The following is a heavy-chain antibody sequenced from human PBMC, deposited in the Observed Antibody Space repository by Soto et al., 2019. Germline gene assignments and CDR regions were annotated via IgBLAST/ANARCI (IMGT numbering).Heavy chain of an antibody. CDR2: ISGSGGST. Sequence: EVQLLESGGGLVQPGGSLRLSCAASGFTFSRYAMSWVRQAPGKGLEWVSAISGSGGSTYYADSVKGRFTISRDNSKNTLYLQMNSLRAEDTAVYYCAKDGGTWTKLWFEYFQHWGQGTLVTVSS. D-gene: IGHD5-18*01. CDR3: AKDGGTWTKLWFEYFQH. CDR1: GFTFSRYA. V-gene: IGHV3-23*01. J-gene: IGHJ1*01.